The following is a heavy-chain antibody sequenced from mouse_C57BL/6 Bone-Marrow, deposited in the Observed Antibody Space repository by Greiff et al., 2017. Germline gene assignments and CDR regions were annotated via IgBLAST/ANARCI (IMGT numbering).Heavy chain of an antibody. Sequence: EVQLQQSGPELVKPGASVKISCKASGYTFTDYYMNWVKQSHGKSLEWIGDINPNNGGTSYNQKFKGKATLTVDKSSSTAYMELRSLTSEDSAVYYCARDYDYEGYFDVWGTGTTVTVSS. CDR1: GYTFTDYY. J-gene: IGHJ1*03. D-gene: IGHD2-4*01. V-gene: IGHV1-26*01. CDR3: ARDYDYEGYFDV. CDR2: INPNNGGT.